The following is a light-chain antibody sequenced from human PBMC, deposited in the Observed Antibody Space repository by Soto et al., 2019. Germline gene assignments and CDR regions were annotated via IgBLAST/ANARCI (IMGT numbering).Light chain of an antibody. V-gene: IGKV1-5*01. CDR3: QQYDTYST. CDR2: DAS. Sequence: DIQMTQSPSTLSASVGDRVTITCRASQSISNRLAWYHQKPGKTPNFLIYDASNLGSGVPSRFSGSGSGTEFTLTISSLQPDDFATYYCQQYDTYSTFSQGTKVDIK. CDR1: QSISNR. J-gene: IGKJ1*01.